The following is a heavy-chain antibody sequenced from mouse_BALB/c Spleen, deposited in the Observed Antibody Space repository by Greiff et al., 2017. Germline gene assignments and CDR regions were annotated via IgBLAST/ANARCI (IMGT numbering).Heavy chain of an antibody. J-gene: IGHJ2*01. Sequence: QVQLQQSGAELAKPGASVKMSCKASGYTFTSYWMHWVKQRPGQGLEWIGYINPSTGYTEYNQKFKDKATLTVDKSSSTAYMQLKSLTSEDSAVYYCARSITTAPDFDYWGQGTTLTVSS. V-gene: IGHV1-7*01. CDR3: ARSITTAPDFDY. CDR2: INPSTGYT. D-gene: IGHD1-2*01. CDR1: GYTFTSYW.